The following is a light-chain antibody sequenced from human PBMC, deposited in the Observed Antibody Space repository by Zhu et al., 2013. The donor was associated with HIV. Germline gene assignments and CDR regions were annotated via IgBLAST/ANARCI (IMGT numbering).Light chain of an antibody. Sequence: DIQMTQSPSSLSASVGDRVTITCQASQDIRNHLNWYQQKPGKAPKLLIYDASNLETGVPSRFSGSGSGTDFTLTISSLQPEDFATYYCLQSNSYPRTFGQGTRLEIK. V-gene: IGKV1-33*01. J-gene: IGKJ2*02. CDR1: QDIRNH. CDR2: DAS. CDR3: LQSNSYPRT.